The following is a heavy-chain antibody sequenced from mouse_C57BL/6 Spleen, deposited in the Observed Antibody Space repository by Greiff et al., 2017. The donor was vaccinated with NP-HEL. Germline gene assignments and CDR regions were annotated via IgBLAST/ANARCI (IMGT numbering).Heavy chain of an antibody. CDR3: AIYYGYDGGFAY. D-gene: IGHD2-2*01. Sequence: QVQLQQPGAELVKPGASVKLSCKASGYTFTSYWMQWVKQRPGQGLEWIGEIDPSDSYTNYNQKFKGKATLTVDTSSSTAYMQLSSLTSEDSAVYYCAIYYGYDGGFAYWGQGTLVTVSA. V-gene: IGHV1-50*01. J-gene: IGHJ3*01. CDR2: IDPSDSYT. CDR1: GYTFTSYW.